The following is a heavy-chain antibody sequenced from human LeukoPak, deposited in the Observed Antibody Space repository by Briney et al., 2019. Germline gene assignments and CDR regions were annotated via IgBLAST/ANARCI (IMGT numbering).Heavy chain of an antibody. CDR3: AKDIRPDYYGSGSRFDY. Sequence: GGSLRLSCAASGFTFSSYGMHWVRQAPGKGLEWVSGISWNSGSIGYADSVKGRFTISRDNAKNSLYLQMNSLRAEDTALYYCAKDIRPDYYGSGSRFDYWGQGTLVTVSS. J-gene: IGHJ4*02. CDR2: ISWNSGSI. CDR1: GFTFSSYG. D-gene: IGHD3-10*01. V-gene: IGHV3-9*01.